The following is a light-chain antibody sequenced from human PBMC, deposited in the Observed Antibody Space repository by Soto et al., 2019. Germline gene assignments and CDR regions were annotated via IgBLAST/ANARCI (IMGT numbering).Light chain of an antibody. CDR1: QRVSSSY. J-gene: IGKJ3*01. CDR3: QQYGSSPT. V-gene: IGKV3-20*01. CDR2: GAS. Sequence: EIVLTQSPGTLSLSPGERATLSCRASQRVSSSYLAWYQQTPGQAPRLLMYGASSRATGIPDRFSGSGSGTDFTLTISRLEPEDFAVYYCQQYGSSPTFGPGTKVD.